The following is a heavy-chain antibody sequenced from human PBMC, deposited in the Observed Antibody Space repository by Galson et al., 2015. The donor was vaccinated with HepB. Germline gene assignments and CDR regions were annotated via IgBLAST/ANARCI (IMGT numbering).Heavy chain of an antibody. CDR2: IWYDGSNK. V-gene: IGHV3-33*08. D-gene: IGHD1-26*01. J-gene: IGHJ6*02. CDR1: GFTFSSYG. Sequence: SLRLSCAASGFTFSSYGMHWVRQAPGKGLEWVAVIWYDGSNKYYADSVKGRFTVSRDNSKNALYLQMNSLRAEDTAVYYCAREGDSGSYYYYYGMDVWGQGTTVTVSS. CDR3: AREGDSGSYYYYYGMDV.